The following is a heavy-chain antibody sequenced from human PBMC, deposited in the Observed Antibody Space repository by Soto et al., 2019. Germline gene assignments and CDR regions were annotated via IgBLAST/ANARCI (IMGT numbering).Heavy chain of an antibody. CDR1: GDSVSINSAA. V-gene: IGHV6-1*01. J-gene: IGHJ4*02. D-gene: IGHD6-13*01. CDR3: ARARRTYSSSWYDY. Sequence: QTLSLTFAIYGDSVSINSAAWNWIRQSPSRGLEWLGRTYYRSKWYNDYAVSVKSRITINPGTSKNQFSLQLNSVTPEDTAVYYCARARRTYSSSWYDYWGQGTLVTVSS. CDR2: TYYRSKWYN.